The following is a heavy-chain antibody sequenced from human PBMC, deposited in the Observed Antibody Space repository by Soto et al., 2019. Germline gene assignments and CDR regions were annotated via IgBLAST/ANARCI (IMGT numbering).Heavy chain of an antibody. J-gene: IGHJ4*02. V-gene: IGHV4-31*03. CDR3: TRGLDRAKLGY. D-gene: IGHD1-26*01. Sequence: QVQLQESGPGLVKPSQTLSLTCTVSDGSIDSGSYYRSWVRQYPGKGLVWIGSIHYSGSIYYSPSLRSRLTMSADTSKNQFSLKLSSVTVADTAVYYCTRGLDRAKLGYWGQGIQVIVSS. CDR2: IHYSGSI. CDR1: DGSIDSGSYY.